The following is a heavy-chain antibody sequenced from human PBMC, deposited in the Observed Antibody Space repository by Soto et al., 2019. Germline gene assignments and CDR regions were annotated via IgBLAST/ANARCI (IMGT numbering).Heavy chain of an antibody. V-gene: IGHV4-4*02. D-gene: IGHD2-2*02. CDR1: GGSISTSNW. CDR2: IYHSGST. J-gene: IGHJ5*02. CDR3: ARTTGYCSDTSCYNWFDP. Sequence: SETLSLTFTVSGGSISTSNWWNCVRQPPGKGLEWIGEIYHSGSTNYNPSLKSRVTISVDKSKNQFSLKLTSVTAADTAVYYCARTTGYCSDTSCYNWFDPWGQGTLVTVSS.